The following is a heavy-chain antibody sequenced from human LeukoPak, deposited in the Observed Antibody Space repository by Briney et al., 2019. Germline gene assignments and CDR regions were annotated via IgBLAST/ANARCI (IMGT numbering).Heavy chain of an antibody. J-gene: IGHJ4*02. CDR1: GGSISSSSYY. CDR3: ARRGGDPAARAHYFDY. D-gene: IGHD6-6*01. Sequence: SETLSPTCTVSGGSISSSSYYWGWIRQPPGKGLEWIGSIYYSGSTYYNPSLKSRVTISVDTSKNQFSLKLSSVTAADTAVYYCARRGGDPAARAHYFDYWGQGTLVTAS. CDR2: IYYSGST. V-gene: IGHV4-39*01.